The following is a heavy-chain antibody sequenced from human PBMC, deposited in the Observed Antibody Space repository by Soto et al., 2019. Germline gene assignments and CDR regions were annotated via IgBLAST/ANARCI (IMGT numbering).Heavy chain of an antibody. Sequence: SETLSLTCTVSGFSISSYYWSWIRQPPGKGLEWIGYIYYSGSTNYNPSLKSRVTISVDTSKNQFSLGLSSVTAADTAVYYCARRSGFNFDYWGQGTLVTVSS. CDR2: IYYSGST. J-gene: IGHJ4*02. CDR1: GFSISSYY. D-gene: IGHD7-27*01. V-gene: IGHV4-59*08. CDR3: ARRSGFNFDY.